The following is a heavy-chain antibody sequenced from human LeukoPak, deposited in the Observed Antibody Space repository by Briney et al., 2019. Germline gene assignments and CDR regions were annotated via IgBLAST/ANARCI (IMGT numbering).Heavy chain of an antibody. J-gene: IGHJ5*02. CDR1: GFTFTINW. CDR3: ARGRGRIDP. D-gene: IGHD5-24*01. V-gene: IGHV3-7*01. Sequence: GSLRLSCAASGFTFTINWMTWFRQAPGKGLEWVANVNEDGSEKNYVDSVKGRFTISRDNAKNSVYLQMNNLRVEETAVYYCARGRGRIDPWGQGTLVTVSS. CDR2: VNEDGSEK.